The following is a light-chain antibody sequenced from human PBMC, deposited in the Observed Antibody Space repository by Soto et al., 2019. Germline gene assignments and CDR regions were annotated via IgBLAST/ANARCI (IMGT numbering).Light chain of an antibody. J-gene: IGLJ3*02. V-gene: IGLV1-47*01. CDR1: SSNIGSEY. Sequence: QSVLTQPPSASGTPGQRVTISCSGSSSNIGSEYVVWYQHLPATAPPLLVYRNNQRPSAGVDRLAGSKYGTSASPAISGLRSADEADYYCAARDDSLSGHWVFGGGTKLTVL. CDR2: RNN. CDR3: AARDDSLSGHWV.